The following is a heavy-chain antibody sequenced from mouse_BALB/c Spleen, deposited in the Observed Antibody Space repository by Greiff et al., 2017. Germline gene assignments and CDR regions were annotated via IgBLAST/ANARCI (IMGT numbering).Heavy chain of an antibody. CDR3: AHYYGSSPFDY. D-gene: IGHD1-1*01. CDR2: ISYSGST. CDR1: GYSITSDYA. J-gene: IGHJ2*01. V-gene: IGHV3-2*02. Sequence: EVKLMESGPGLVKPSQSLSLTCTVTGYSITSDYAWHWIRQFPGNKLEWMGYISYSGSTSYNPSLKSRISITRDTSKNQFFLQLNSVTTEDTATYYCAHYYGSSPFDYWGQGTTLTVSS.